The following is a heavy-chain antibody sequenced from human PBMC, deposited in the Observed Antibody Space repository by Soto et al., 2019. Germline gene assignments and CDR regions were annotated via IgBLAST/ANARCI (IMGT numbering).Heavy chain of an antibody. CDR2: IYWDDDK. J-gene: IGHJ5*02. V-gene: IGHV2-5*02. CDR3: AHSLYDYVWGTNWFDP. CDR1: GFSLSTSGVG. Sequence: QITLKESGPTLVKPTQTLTLTCTFSGFSLSTSGVGVGWIRQPPGKALEWLALIYWDDDKRYSPSLKSRPTIXQDTSKNQVVLTMTNMDPVDTATYYCAHSLYDYVWGTNWFDPWGQGTLVTVSS. D-gene: IGHD3-16*01.